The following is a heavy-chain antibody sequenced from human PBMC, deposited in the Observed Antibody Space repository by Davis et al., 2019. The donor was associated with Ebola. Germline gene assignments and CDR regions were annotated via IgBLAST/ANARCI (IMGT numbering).Heavy chain of an antibody. CDR2: ISAYNGNT. J-gene: IGHJ5*02. V-gene: IGHV1-18*01. D-gene: IGHD3-10*01. Sequence: ASVKVSCKASGYTFTSYGISWVRQAPGQGLEWMGWISAYNGNTNYAQKLQGRVTMTTDTSTSTAYMELSSLRSDDTAMFYCVRGKSGSCNWLDPWGQGTLVTVSS. CDR3: VRGKSGSCNWLDP. CDR1: GYTFTSYG.